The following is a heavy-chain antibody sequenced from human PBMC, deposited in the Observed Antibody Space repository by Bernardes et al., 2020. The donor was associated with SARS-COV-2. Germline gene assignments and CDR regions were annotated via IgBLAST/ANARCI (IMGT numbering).Heavy chain of an antibody. CDR2: INELGTVT. J-gene: IGHJ4*02. CDR3: ARVDFSNLYYFDY. V-gene: IGHV3-7*01. Sequence: GSLRLSCAASGFTFSDFWMAWVRQAPGKGLEWVANINELGTVTYYVDSVRGRFTISRDNAKNSVSLQMNSLRAEDTAVYYCARVDFSNLYYFDYWGQGTPVTVSS. CDR1: GFTFSDFW. D-gene: IGHD4-4*01.